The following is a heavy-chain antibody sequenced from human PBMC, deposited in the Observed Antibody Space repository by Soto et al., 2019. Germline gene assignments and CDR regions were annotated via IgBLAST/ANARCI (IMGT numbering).Heavy chain of an antibody. Sequence: EVQLLESWGGLVQPGGSLRLSCAASGITLSNHAMTWFRQAPGKGLEWVSTVSENGGVTYYADSVKGRFTISRDNSRNTLYLQMNNLRAEDTAVYYCVPGSSGTRGEDSWGPGALVTVSS. CDR1: GITLSNHA. CDR2: VSENGGVT. CDR3: VPGSSGTRGEDS. V-gene: IGHV3-23*01. J-gene: IGHJ4*02. D-gene: IGHD1-1*01.